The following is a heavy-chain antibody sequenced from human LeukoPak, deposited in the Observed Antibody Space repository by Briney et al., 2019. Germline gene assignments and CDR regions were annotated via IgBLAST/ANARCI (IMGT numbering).Heavy chain of an antibody. CDR1: GYTFTGYY. CDR2: IKPNSGGT. Sequence: ASVKVSCKASGYTFTGYYMHWVRQAPGQVLEWNGWIKPNSGGTNYAQKFQGRVTMTRDTSISTAYMELSRLRSDDTAVYYCARAYMVRGVIKAGAFDYWGQGTLVTVSS. V-gene: IGHV1-2*02. J-gene: IGHJ4*02. D-gene: IGHD3-10*01. CDR3: ARAYMVRGVIKAGAFDY.